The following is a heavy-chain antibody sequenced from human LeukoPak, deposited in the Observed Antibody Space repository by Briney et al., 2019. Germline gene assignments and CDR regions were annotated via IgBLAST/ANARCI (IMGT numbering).Heavy chain of an antibody. V-gene: IGHV1-18*04. D-gene: IGHD4-11*01. CDR2: ISVHTGNT. CDR3: ARVRSDYSDFGNY. CDR1: GYSFTSYG. J-gene: IGHJ4*02. Sequence: ASVKVSCKASGYSFTSYGISWVRQAPGQGLEWMGRISVHTGNTNYAQKFQGRVTMTTDTSTSTAYMELRSLRSDDTAVYYCARVRSDYSDFGNYWGQGTLVTVSS.